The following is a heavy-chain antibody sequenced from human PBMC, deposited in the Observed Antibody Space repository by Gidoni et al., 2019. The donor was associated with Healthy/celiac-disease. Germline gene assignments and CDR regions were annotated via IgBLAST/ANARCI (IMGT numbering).Heavy chain of an antibody. Sequence: EVQLVESGGGLVQPGGSLRLSCAASGFTFSSYAMSWVRQAPGKGLEWVSAISGSGGSTYYADSVKGRFTISRDNSKNTQYLQMNSLRAEDTAVYYCAKEGSETYYYDSSGPRAEYFQHWGQGTLVTVSS. CDR1: GFTFSSYA. V-gene: IGHV3-23*04. J-gene: IGHJ1*01. CDR2: ISGSGGST. D-gene: IGHD3-22*01. CDR3: AKEGSETYYYDSSGPRAEYFQH.